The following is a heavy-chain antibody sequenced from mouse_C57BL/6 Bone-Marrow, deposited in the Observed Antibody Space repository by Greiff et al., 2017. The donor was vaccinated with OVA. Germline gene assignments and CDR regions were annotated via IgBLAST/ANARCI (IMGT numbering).Heavy chain of an antibody. D-gene: IGHD1-1*01. V-gene: IGHV3-6*01. CDR3: AREVITTVVANWYFDV. CDR2: ISYDGSN. CDR1: GYSITSGYY. Sequence: VQLKQSGPGLVKPSQSLSLTCSVTGYSITSGYYWNWIRQFPGNKLEWMGYISYDGSNNYNPSLKNRISITRDTSKNPFFLKLNSVTTEDTATYYCAREVITTVVANWYFDVWGTGTTVTVSS. J-gene: IGHJ1*03.